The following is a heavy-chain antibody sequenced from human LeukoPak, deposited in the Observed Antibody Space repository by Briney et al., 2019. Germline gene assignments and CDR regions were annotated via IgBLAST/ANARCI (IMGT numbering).Heavy chain of an antibody. CDR1: GFTVSSNY. Sequence: GGSLRLSCAASGFTVSSNYMSWVRQALGKGLEWVSVIYSGGSTYYADSVKGRFTISRDNSKNTLYLQMNSLRAEDTAVYYCARVPAGIAVAGTDWGQGTLVTVSS. CDR3: ARVPAGIAVAGTD. D-gene: IGHD6-19*01. J-gene: IGHJ4*02. CDR2: IYSGGST. V-gene: IGHV3-53*01.